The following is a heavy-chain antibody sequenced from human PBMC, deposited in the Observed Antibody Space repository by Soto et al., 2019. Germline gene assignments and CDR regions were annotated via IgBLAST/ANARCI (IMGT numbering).Heavy chain of an antibody. J-gene: IGHJ6*03. V-gene: IGHV1-18*01. CDR3: ARNFIDIPDFASYYYYYYMDV. D-gene: IGHD3-3*01. CDR2: ISAYNGNT. Sequence: ASVNVSCKASGYTFTSYGISWVRQAPGQGLEWMGWISAYNGNTNYAQKLQGRVTMTTDTSTSTAYMELRSLRSDDTAVYYCARNFIDIPDFASYYYYYYMDVWGKGTTVTVSS. CDR1: GYTFTSYG.